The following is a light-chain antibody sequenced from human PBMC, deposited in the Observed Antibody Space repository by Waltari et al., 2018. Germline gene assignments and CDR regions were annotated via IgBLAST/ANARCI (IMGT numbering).Light chain of an antibody. CDR2: GAS. Sequence: EIVMTQSPATLSVSLGERATLSCRASQTIRNNLAWYQQKPGQAPRLLVYGASTRATGIPARFSGSGSGPEFTLTISSLQSEDFAIYYCQQYDDYPLTFGGGTKVDIK. CDR1: QTIRNN. CDR3: QQYDDYPLT. J-gene: IGKJ4*01. V-gene: IGKV3-15*01.